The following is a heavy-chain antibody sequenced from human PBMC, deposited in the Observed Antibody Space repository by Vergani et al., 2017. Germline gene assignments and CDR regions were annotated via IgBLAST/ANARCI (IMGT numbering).Heavy chain of an antibody. CDR1: GFTFSSYA. J-gene: IGHJ4*02. D-gene: IGHD5-18*01. Sequence: EVQLLESGGGLVQPGGSLRLSCAASGFTFSSYAMSWVRQAPGKGLEWVSAISGSGGSTYYADSVKGRFTISRDNSKKPLYLQMNSLRAEDTAVYYCAKDDSYGYYFDYWGQGTLVTVSS. CDR3: AKDDSYGYYFDY. V-gene: IGHV3-23*01. CDR2: ISGSGGST.